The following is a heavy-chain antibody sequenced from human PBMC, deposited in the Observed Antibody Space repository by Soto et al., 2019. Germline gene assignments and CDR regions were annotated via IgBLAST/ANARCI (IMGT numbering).Heavy chain of an antibody. CDR3: TRRKERSGPHYFDY. D-gene: IGHD6-25*01. CDR1: GYTFTGYY. CDR2: INPNSGGT. Sequence: GASVKVSCKASGYTFTGYYMHWVRQAPGQGLEWMGWINPNSGGTNYARKFQGRVTMTRNTSISTAYMELSSLTSEDTALYYCTRRKERSGPHYFDYWGQGSLVTVSS. J-gene: IGHJ4*02. V-gene: IGHV1-2*02.